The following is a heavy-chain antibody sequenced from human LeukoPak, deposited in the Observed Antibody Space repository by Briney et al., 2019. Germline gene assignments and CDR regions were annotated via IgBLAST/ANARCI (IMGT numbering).Heavy chain of an antibody. CDR3: AKDWSGGYNHYYFDY. V-gene: IGHV3-9*01. J-gene: IGHJ4*02. CDR2: ISWNSGGI. D-gene: IGHD2-8*02. Sequence: GGSLRLSCAASGFTVSSNYMSWVRQAPGKGLEWVSGISWNSGGIGYADSVKGRFTISRDNAKNSLYLQMNSLRPEDTALYYCAKDWSGGYNHYYFDYWGQGTLVTVSS. CDR1: GFTVSSNY.